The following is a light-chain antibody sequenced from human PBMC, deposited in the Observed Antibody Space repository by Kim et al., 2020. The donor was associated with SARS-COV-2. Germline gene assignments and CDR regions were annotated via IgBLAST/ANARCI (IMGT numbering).Light chain of an antibody. CDR3: QHYGSAPYS. Sequence: EIVLTQSPDTLSLSPGERATLSCRASQSISSSYLGWYQQKPGQAPRLLIYGASSRATGIPDRFSGSGSGTDFTLTISRLEPEDFAVYYGQHYGSAPYSFGQGTKLEI. J-gene: IGKJ2*03. CDR1: QSISSSY. V-gene: IGKV3-20*01. CDR2: GAS.